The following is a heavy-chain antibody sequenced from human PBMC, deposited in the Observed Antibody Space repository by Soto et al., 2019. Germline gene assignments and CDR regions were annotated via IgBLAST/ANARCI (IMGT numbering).Heavy chain of an antibody. CDR1: GGSISSGGYY. CDR2: IYYSGST. J-gene: IGHJ5*01. D-gene: IGHD3-10*01. Sequence: PSETLSLTCTVSGGSISSGGYYWSWIRQHPGKGLEWIGYIYYSGSTYYNPSLKSRVTISVDTSKNQFSLKLSSVTAADTAVYYCARVEPGWRITMVRGPAAAYWFDSWGQGTLVTVSS. V-gene: IGHV4-31*03. CDR3: ARVEPGWRITMVRGPAAAYWFDS.